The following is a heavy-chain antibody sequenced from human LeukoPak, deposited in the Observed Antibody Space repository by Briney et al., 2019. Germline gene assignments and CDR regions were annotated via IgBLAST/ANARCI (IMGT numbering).Heavy chain of an antibody. CDR2: IKEDGSEK. V-gene: IGHV3-7*01. CDR3: ARATASNWFDP. Sequence: GGSLRLSCAASGFTFITYWMSWVRQAPGKGLGGVANIKEDGSEKQYVDSVKGRFNISRDNAKNSVHLQMNSLRVEDTAVYYCARATASNWFDPWGQGTLVTVSS. CDR1: GFTFITYW. D-gene: IGHD2-21*01. J-gene: IGHJ5*02.